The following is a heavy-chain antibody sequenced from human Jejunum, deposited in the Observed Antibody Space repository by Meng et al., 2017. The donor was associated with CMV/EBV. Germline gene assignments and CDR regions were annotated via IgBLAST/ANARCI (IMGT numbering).Heavy chain of an antibody. V-gene: IGHV3-48*03. D-gene: IGHD2-2*02. CDR1: SSSH. J-gene: IGHJ3*02. Sequence: SSSHMIWVRRAPGKGLEWVAYIGTSGGTMSYADSVKGRFTISRDNTKNSLYLQMDSLRAEDTAVYYCARDDCSSTSCYSKNAFDIWGQGTMVTVSS. CDR3: ARDDCSSTSCYSKNAFDI. CDR2: IGTSGGTM.